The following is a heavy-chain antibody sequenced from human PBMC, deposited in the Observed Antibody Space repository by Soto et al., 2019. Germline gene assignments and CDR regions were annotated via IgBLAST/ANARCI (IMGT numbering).Heavy chain of an antibody. CDR2: IYYSGST. Sequence: SETLSLTCTVSGGSISSSSYYWGWIRQPPGKGLEWIGSIYYSGSTYYNPSLKSRVTISVDTSKNQFSLKLSSVTAADTAVYYCARQDGYGSGTEALDVWGKGTTVTVSS. CDR1: GGSISSSSYY. D-gene: IGHD3-10*01. J-gene: IGHJ6*04. CDR3: ARQDGYGSGTEALDV. V-gene: IGHV4-39*01.